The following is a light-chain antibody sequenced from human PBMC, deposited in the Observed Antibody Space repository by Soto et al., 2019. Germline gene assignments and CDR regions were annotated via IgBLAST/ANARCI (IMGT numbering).Light chain of an antibody. V-gene: IGLV2-14*01. CDR3: ASYTTSSTWV. J-gene: IGLJ3*02. Sequence: QSVLTQPASVSGSPGQSITISCTGTSDDIGVYDFVSWYQHHPGEVPKVIIYGVNRRPSEISSRFSGSKSGNTASLTIAGLQADDEAIYYCASYTTSSTWVFGGGTKLTVL. CDR2: GVN. CDR1: SDDIGVYDF.